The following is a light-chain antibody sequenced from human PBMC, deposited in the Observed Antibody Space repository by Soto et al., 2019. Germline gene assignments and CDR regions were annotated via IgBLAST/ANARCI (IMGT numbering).Light chain of an antibody. Sequence: QSVLTQPASVSGSPGQSITISCTGTSGDVGGYIYVSWYQQHPGKAPKLMIYEVSNRPSGVSNRFSGSKSGNTASLTISGLQAEDEADYYCSSYSRSSFYVFXTGTKVTVL. CDR3: SSYSRSSFYV. CDR2: EVS. CDR1: SGDVGGYIY. J-gene: IGLJ1*01. V-gene: IGLV2-14*01.